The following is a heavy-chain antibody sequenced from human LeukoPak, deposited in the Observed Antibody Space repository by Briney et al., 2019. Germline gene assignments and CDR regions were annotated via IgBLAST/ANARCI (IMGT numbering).Heavy chain of an antibody. D-gene: IGHD1-14*01. J-gene: IGHJ4*02. CDR1: GFTFSSYW. V-gene: IGHV3-7*01. Sequence: GGPLRLSCAASGFTFSSYWMTWVRQAPGKGPGWVANIKQDGSEKYCVDSVKGRFTISRDNAKNSLYLQMNSLRAEDTAVYSCARKVQPSPASKSPFDYWGQGTLVTVSS. CDR3: ARKVQPSPASKSPFDY. CDR2: IKQDGSEK.